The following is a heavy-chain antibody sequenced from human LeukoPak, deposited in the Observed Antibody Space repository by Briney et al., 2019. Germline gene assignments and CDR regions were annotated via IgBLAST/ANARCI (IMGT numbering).Heavy chain of an antibody. Sequence: PGGSLRLFCAASGFTFSTYGMNWVRQAPGKGLEWVSAISADGKRPYYADSVKGRFTISRDNSKNTLYLQMNNLRAEDTAMYYCAKECGSMRPCDYWGQGTLVTVSS. CDR2: ISADGKRP. CDR3: AKECGSMRPCDY. V-gene: IGHV3-23*01. D-gene: IGHD5-12*01. CDR1: GFTFSTYG. J-gene: IGHJ4*02.